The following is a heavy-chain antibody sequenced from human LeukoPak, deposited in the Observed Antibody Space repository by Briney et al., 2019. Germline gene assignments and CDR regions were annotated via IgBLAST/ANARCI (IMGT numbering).Heavy chain of an antibody. CDR1: GGSISSSSYY. V-gene: IGHV4-39*01. CDR2: IYYSGXX. CDR3: ARQAPGYSYGYVY. Sequence: SETLSLTCTVSGGSISSSSYYWGWIRQPXXXXXXXIGSIYYSGXXXXXXSXXXXVTISVDTXXXQFSLKLSSVTAADTAVYYCARQAPGYSYGYVYWGQGTLVTVSS. D-gene: IGHD5-18*01. J-gene: IGHJ4*02.